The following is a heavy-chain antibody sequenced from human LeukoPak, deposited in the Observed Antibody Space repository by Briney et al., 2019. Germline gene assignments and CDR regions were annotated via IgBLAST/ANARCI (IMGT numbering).Heavy chain of an antibody. D-gene: IGHD3-22*01. J-gene: IGHJ5*01. Sequence: QPGGSLRPSCAGSGFIFSAHGMAWVRQAPGKTLEWVSAISGSGLKRYYAESVKGRFTISRDNFNNTFFLQMNNLTADDMATFYCAKGGNYFDSSDNFNWFDSWGQGTPVTVSS. CDR2: ISGSGLKR. CDR3: AKGGNYFDSSDNFNWFDS. V-gene: IGHV3-23*01. CDR1: GFIFSAHG.